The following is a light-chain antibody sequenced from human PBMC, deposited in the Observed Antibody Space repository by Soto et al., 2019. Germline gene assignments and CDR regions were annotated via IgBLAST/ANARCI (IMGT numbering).Light chain of an antibody. CDR1: QSVSSSY. J-gene: IGKJ1*01. CDR2: GAS. CDR3: QQYNNWPHP. Sequence: SPGAVSLTNGGGATRPCGASQSVSSSYLAWYQQKPGQAPRLLIYGASSRATGIPARFSGSGSGTQFTLTISSLQSEDFAVYYCQQYNNWPHPSGQGAK. V-gene: IGKV3-15*01.